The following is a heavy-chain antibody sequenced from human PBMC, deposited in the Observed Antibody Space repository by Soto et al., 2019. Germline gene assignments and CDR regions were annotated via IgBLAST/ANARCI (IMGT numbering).Heavy chain of an antibody. CDR3: ASTPMVRGVIARFLGMDV. Sequence: QVQLVESGGGVVQPGRSLRLSCAASGFTFSSYAISWVRQAPGQGLEWMGGIIPIFGTANYAQKFQGRVTITADESTSTAYMELSSLRSEDTAVYYCASTPMVRGVIARFLGMDVWGQGTTVTVSS. CDR1: GFTFSSYA. CDR2: IIPIFGTA. D-gene: IGHD3-10*01. J-gene: IGHJ6*02. V-gene: IGHV1-69*01.